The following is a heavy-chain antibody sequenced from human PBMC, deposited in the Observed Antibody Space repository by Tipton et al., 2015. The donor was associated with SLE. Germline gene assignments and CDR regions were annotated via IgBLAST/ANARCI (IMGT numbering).Heavy chain of an antibody. CDR3: ARGSMIGTTPYGMDV. CDR1: GYTFTSYD. D-gene: IGHD3-22*01. V-gene: IGHV1-8*01. J-gene: IGHJ6*02. CDR2: MNPNRGNT. Sequence: QVRLVQSGAEVKRPGASVKVSCKASGYTFTSYDINWVRQATGQGLEWMAWMNPNRGNTGYAQKFQGRVIMTRNSSISTAYMELSSLRSEDTAVYYCARGSMIGTTPYGMDVWGQGTTVTVSS.